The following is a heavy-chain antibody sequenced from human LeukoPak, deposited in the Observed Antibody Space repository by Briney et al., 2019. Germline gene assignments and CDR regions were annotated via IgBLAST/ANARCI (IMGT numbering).Heavy chain of an antibody. J-gene: IGHJ4*02. D-gene: IGHD6-19*01. CDR3: ARGQWLTDFDY. Sequence: KSSETLSLTCTVSGGSISSSSYYWGWIRQAPGKGLEWIGDIHYSGTTYYTPSLKSRVTISVDTSKNQFSLKLSSVTAADTAVYYCARGQWLTDFDYWGQGTLVTVSS. CDR1: GGSISSSSYY. V-gene: IGHV4-39*01. CDR2: IHYSGTT.